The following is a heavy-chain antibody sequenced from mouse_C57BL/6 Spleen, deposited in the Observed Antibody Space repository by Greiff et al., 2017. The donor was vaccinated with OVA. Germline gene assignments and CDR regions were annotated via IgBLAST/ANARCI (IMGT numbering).Heavy chain of an antibody. CDR2: INPNYGTT. CDR3: AREVTTVVATRAMDY. V-gene: IGHV1-39*01. CDR1: GYSFTDYN. J-gene: IGHJ4*01. Sequence: EVQLQESGPELVKPGASVKISCKASGYSFTDYNMNWVKQSNGKSLEWIGVINPNYGTTSYNQKFKGKATLTVDQASSTAYMQLNSLTSEYSAVYYCAREVTTVVATRAMDYWGQGTSVTVSS. D-gene: IGHD1-1*01.